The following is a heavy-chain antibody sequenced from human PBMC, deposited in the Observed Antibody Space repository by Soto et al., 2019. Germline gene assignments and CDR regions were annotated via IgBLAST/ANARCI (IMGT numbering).Heavy chain of an antibody. CDR1: GFTFSSYW. CDR3: ARVSCSGGSCYDGGFDY. Sequence: GGSLRLACAASGFTFSSYWMSWVRQAPGRGLEWVANIKQDGSEKYYVDSVKGRFTISRDNAKNSLYLQMNSLRAEDTAVYYCARVSCSGGSCYDGGFDYWCQGTLLT. V-gene: IGHV3-7*01. J-gene: IGHJ4*02. CDR2: IKQDGSEK. D-gene: IGHD2-15*01.